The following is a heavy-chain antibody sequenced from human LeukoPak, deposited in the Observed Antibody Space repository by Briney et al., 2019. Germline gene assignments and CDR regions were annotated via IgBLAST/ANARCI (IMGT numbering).Heavy chain of an antibody. CDR3: ARGYLTGYFDY. CDR1: GFSFSSHW. Sequence: GGSLRLSCVASGFSFSSHWMSWVRQAPGKGLEWVANINQHGGEEYYVDSAKGRFTISRDNSKNTLYLQMNSLRAEDTAVYYCARGYLTGYFDYWGQGTLVTVSS. V-gene: IGHV3-7*02. D-gene: IGHD1-20*01. J-gene: IGHJ4*02. CDR2: INQHGGEE.